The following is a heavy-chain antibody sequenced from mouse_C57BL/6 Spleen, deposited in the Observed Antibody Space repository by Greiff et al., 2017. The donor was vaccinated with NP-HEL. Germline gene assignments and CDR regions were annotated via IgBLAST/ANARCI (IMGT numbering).Heavy chain of an antibody. V-gene: IGHV5-17*01. J-gene: IGHJ4*01. Sequence: DVHLVESGGGLVKPGGSLKLSCAASGFTFSDYGMHWVRQAPEKGLEWVAYISGGSSTIYYADTVKGRFTISRDNAKNTLFLQMTSLRSEDTAMYYCATLGDYWGQGTSVTVSS. CDR1: GFTFSDYG. CDR3: ATLGDY. CDR2: ISGGSSTI.